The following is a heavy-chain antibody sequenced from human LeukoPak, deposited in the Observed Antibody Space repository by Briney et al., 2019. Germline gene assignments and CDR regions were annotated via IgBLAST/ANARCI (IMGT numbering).Heavy chain of an antibody. CDR1: GFTFSSYW. CDR3: ARGPYYGDSNWFDP. D-gene: IGHD4-17*01. CDR2: INSDGSST. V-gene: IGHV3-74*01. J-gene: IGHJ5*02. Sequence: PGGSLRLSCAASGFTFSSYWMHGVRQAPGKGLVWVSRINSDGSSTSYADSVKGRFTISRDNAKNTLYLQMNSLRAEDTAVYYCARGPYYGDSNWFDPWGQGTLVTVSS.